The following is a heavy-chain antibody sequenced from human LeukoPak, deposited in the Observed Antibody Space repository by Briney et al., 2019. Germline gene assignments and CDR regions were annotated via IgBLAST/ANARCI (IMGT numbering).Heavy chain of an antibody. CDR3: ARGVYYDFWSGYYTRWGYYYYYMDV. Sequence: ASVKVSCKASGYTFTSYDINWVRQATGQGLEWMGWMNPNSGNTGYAQKFQGRVTMTRNTSIITAYMELSSLRSEDTAVYYCARGVYYDFWSGYYTRWGYYYYYMDVWGKGTTVTVSS. V-gene: IGHV1-8*01. CDR1: GYTFTSYD. J-gene: IGHJ6*03. CDR2: MNPNSGNT. D-gene: IGHD3-3*01.